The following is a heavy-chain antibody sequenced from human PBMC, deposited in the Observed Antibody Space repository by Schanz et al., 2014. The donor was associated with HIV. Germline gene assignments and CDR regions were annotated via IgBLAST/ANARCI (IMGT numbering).Heavy chain of an antibody. CDR3: AKDQGYDFWSGYYNYYYMDV. Sequence: VHLVESGGGLVKPGGSLRLSCTASGLTFTNAYMSWVRQAPGKGLEWVAVISHDGSYQYYADSVKGRFTISRDNSKNTLYLQMNSLRPEDTAVYYCAKDQGYDFWSGYYNYYYMDVWGQGTTVTVSS. J-gene: IGHJ6*02. D-gene: IGHD3-3*01. V-gene: IGHV3-30*18. CDR2: ISHDGSYQ. CDR1: GLTFTNAY.